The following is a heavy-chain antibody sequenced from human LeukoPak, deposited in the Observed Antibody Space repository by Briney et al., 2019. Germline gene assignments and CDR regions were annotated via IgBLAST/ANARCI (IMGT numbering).Heavy chain of an antibody. J-gene: IGHJ6*03. CDR2: IYYSGST. CDR3: ARRASSGWYGYYYYYYMDV. Sequence: SETLSLTCTVSGGSISSSSYYWGWIRQPPGKGLEWIGSIYYSGSTYYNPSLKSRVTISVDTSKNQFSLKLSSVTAAATAVYYCARRASSGWYGYYYYYYMDVWGKGTTVTVSS. D-gene: IGHD6-19*01. V-gene: IGHV4-39*01. CDR1: GGSISSSSYY.